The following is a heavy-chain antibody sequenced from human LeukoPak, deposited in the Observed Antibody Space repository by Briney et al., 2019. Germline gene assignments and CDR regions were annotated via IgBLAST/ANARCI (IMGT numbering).Heavy chain of an antibody. J-gene: IGHJ4*02. D-gene: IGHD3-22*01. CDR2: INHSGSH. CDR1: GGSFSGYY. V-gene: IGHV4-34*01. Sequence: KPSETLSLTCAVYGGSFSGYYWSWIRQPPGKGLEWMGEINHSGSHNYNPSLKSRVTISVDTSKNQFSLKLSSVTAADTAVYYCAREYYYDSSGYDGIRYYFDYWGQGTLVTVSS. CDR3: AREYYYDSSGYDGIRYYFDY.